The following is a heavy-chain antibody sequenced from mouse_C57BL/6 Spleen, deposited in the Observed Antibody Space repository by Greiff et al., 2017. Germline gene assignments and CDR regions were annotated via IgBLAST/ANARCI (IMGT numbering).Heavy chain of an antibody. CDR1: GYTFTSYW. CDR2: IHPNSGST. D-gene: IGHD2-4*01. Sequence: VQLQQSGAELVKPGASVKLSCKASGYTFTSYWMHWVKQRPGQGLEWIGMIHPNSGSTNYNEKFKSKATLTVDKSSSTAYMQLSSLTSEDSAVYYCARRAYDYEGFDYWGQGTTLTVSS. CDR3: ARRAYDYEGFDY. J-gene: IGHJ2*01. V-gene: IGHV1-64*01.